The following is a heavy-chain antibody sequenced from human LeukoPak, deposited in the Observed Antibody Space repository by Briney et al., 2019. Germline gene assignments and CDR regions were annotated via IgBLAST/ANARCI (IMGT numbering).Heavy chain of an antibody. CDR3: ARDLSSSWYSYFDY. J-gene: IGHJ4*02. V-gene: IGHV1-2*02. D-gene: IGHD6-13*01. CDR1: GYTFTSYG. Sequence: ASVKVSCKASGYTFTSYGISWVRQAPGQGLEWMGWINPNSGGTNYAQKFQGRVTMTRDTSASTAYMELSSLRSEDTAVYYCARDLSSSWYSYFDYWGQGTLVTVSS. CDR2: INPNSGGT.